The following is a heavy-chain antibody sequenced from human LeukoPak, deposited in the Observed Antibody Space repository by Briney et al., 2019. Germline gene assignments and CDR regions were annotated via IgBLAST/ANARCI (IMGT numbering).Heavy chain of an antibody. D-gene: IGHD1-1*01. CDR2: IYYSGST. CDR1: GGSISGFY. J-gene: IGHJ4*02. CDR3: ARVLQNWNDGPILDY. V-gene: IGHV4-59*01. Sequence: PSETLSLTCTASGGSISGFYWSWIRQPPGKGLEWIGDIYYSGSTNYNPSLKSRLTISVDTSKNQFSLKLSSVTAADTAVYYCARVLQNWNDGPILDYWGQGTLVTVSS.